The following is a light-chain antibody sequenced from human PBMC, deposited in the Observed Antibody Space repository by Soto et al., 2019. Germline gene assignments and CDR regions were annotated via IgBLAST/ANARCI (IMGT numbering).Light chain of an antibody. CDR2: RNN. J-gene: IGLJ1*01. CDR1: SSNIGGYY. Sequence: QSVLTQPPSASGTPGQRVTISCSGSSSNIGGYYVSWYQQLPGTAPKVLIYRNNQRPSGVPDRFSGSKSGTSASLAISGLRSDDEADYYCAAWDDSLSGYVFGTGTKPPS. V-gene: IGLV1-47*01. CDR3: AAWDDSLSGYV.